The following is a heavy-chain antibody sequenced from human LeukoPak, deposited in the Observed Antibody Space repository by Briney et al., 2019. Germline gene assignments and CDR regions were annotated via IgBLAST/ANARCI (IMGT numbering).Heavy chain of an antibody. V-gene: IGHV4-59*01. CDR1: GGSISSYY. D-gene: IGHD1-26*01. CDR3: ARVPYSYYYYMDV. Sequence: SETLSLTCTVSGGSISSYYWSWIRQPPGKGLEWIGYIYCSGSTNYNPSLKSRVTISVDTSKNQFSLKLSSVTAADTAVYYCARVPYSYYYYMDVWGKGTTVTVSS. J-gene: IGHJ6*03. CDR2: IYCSGST.